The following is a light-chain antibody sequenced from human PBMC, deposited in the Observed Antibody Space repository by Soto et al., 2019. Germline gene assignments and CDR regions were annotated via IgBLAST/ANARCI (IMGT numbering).Light chain of an antibody. Sequence: QAVVTQPPSVSGAPGQRVTISCTGSSSNIGAGYDVHWYQQLPGTAPKLLIYGNSNRPSGVPDRFSGSKSGTSASLAITGLQAEDEAEYYCQSYDSSLSGPVVFGGGTKVTVL. J-gene: IGLJ2*01. CDR1: SSNIGAGYD. CDR2: GNS. CDR3: QSYDSSLSGPVV. V-gene: IGLV1-40*01.